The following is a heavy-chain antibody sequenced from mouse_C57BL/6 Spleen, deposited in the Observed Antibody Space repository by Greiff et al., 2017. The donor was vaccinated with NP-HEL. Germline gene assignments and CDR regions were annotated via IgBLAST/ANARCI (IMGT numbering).Heavy chain of an antibody. V-gene: IGHV1-80*01. Sequence: VQLQQSGAELVKPGASVKISCKASGYAFSSYWMNWVKQRPGKGLEWIGQIYPGDGDTNYNGKFKGKATLTADKSSSTAYMQLSSLTSEDSAVYFGAREKGTYYSNYDWYFDVWGTGTTVTVSS. CDR1: GYAFSSYW. CDR3: AREKGTYYSNYDWYFDV. D-gene: IGHD2-5*01. CDR2: IYPGDGDT. J-gene: IGHJ1*03.